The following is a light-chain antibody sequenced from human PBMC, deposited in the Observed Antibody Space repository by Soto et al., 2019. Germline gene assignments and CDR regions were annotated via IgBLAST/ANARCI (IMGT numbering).Light chain of an antibody. V-gene: IGLV1-44*01. CDR2: SHN. Sequence: QSVLTQPPSASGTPGQRVTISCSGSDSNIGRNTVNWYQHLPGTAPKLVIFSHNKRPSGVPDRFSGSTSGTSASLAISDLQSEDEADYYCSSYTSSSFLVFGTGTKLTVL. J-gene: IGLJ1*01. CDR1: DSNIGRNT. CDR3: SSYTSSSFLV.